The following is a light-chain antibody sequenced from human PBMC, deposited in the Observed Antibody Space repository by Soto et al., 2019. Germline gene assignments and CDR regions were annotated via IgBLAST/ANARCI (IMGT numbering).Light chain of an antibody. CDR3: QQYGSSGT. CDR1: QSVSNNY. Sequence: EIVLTQSRGTLSLSAFEISAVSFRASQSVSNNYLAWYQQKPGQAPRLLIYGASNRATGIPDRFSGSGSGTDFTLTISRLEPEDFAVYYCQQYGSSGTFGQGTKVDI. CDR2: GAS. V-gene: IGKV3-20*01. J-gene: IGKJ1*01.